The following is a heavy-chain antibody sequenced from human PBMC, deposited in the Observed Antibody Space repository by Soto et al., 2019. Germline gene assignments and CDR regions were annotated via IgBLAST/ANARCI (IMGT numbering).Heavy chain of an antibody. Sequence: EVQLVESGGDLVKPGGSLRLSCAASEFTFTYAWMSWVRQAPGKGLEWVSVMSGSGSGTYYADSVKGRFTISRDNSKNTLYLQMNSLRAEDTAVYYCVRQAKLTTVTANVGYYYGLDVWGQGTTVTVSS. CDR1: EFTFTYAW. CDR2: MSGSGSGT. V-gene: IGHV3-23*04. D-gene: IGHD4-4*01. CDR3: VRQAKLTTVTANVGYYYGLDV. J-gene: IGHJ6*02.